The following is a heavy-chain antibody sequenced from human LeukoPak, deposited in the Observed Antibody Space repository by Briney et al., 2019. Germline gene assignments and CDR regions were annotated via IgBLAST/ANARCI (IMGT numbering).Heavy chain of an antibody. CDR2: ISYDGSNK. Sequence: PGGSLRLSCAASGFTFSSYAMHWVRQAPGKGLEWVAVISYDGSNKYYADSVKGRFTISRDNSKNTLYLQMNSLRAEDTAVYYCTTDPWDYGDYADSDYWGQGTLVTVSS. CDR1: GFTFSSYA. V-gene: IGHV3-30-3*01. D-gene: IGHD4-17*01. J-gene: IGHJ4*02. CDR3: TTDPWDYGDYADSDY.